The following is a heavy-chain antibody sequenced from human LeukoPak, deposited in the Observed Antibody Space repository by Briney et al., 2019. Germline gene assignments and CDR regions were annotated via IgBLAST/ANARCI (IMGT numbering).Heavy chain of an antibody. Sequence: PGGSLRLSCAASGFTFSSYSMNWVRQAPEKGLEWVSSISSSSIYKYYADSVKGRFTISRDNAKKSLYLQMNSLRAEDTAVYYCARSRYDSSGYYGIIGNWGQGTLVTVSS. CDR3: ARSRYDSSGYYGIIGN. CDR2: ISSSSIYK. CDR1: GFTFSSYS. J-gene: IGHJ4*02. V-gene: IGHV3-21*01. D-gene: IGHD3-22*01.